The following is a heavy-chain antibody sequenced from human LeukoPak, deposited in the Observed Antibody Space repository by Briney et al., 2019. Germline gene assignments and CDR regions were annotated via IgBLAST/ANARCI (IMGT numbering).Heavy chain of an antibody. V-gene: IGHV4-59*01. CDR1: GGSISSYY. CDR2: FHYSGST. D-gene: IGHD2-2*03. J-gene: IGHJ4*02. CDR3: ARHSLLDKSSLSWADY. Sequence: PSETLSLTCTVSGGSISSYYWNWIRQPPGEGLEWIGYFHYSGSTNYNPSLKSRVTISVDTSKNQFSLKLSSVTAADTSLYYCARHSLLDKSSLSWADYWGQGTLVTVSS.